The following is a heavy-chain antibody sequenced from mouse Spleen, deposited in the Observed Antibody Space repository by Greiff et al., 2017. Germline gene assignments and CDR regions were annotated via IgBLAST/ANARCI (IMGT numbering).Heavy chain of an antibody. Sequence: DVHLVESGGGLVKPGGSLKLSCAASGFTFSSYAMSWVRQTPEKRLEWVAAINSNGGSTYYPDTVKDRFTISRDNAKNTLYLQMSSLRSEDTALYYCARNLYDYDEGFAYWGQGTLVTVSA. CDR2: INSNGGST. CDR3: ARNLYDYDEGFAY. V-gene: IGHV5-6-2*01. J-gene: IGHJ3*01. D-gene: IGHD2-4*01. CDR1: GFTFSSYA.